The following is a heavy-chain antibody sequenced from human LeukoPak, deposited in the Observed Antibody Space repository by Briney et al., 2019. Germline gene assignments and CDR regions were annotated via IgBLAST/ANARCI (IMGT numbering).Heavy chain of an antibody. CDR3: AGLYSGSYYYYYYMDV. V-gene: IGHV4-59*01. CDR1: GGSISSYY. J-gene: IGHJ6*03. CDR2: IYYSGST. D-gene: IGHD1-26*01. Sequence: SETLSLTCTVSGGSISSYYWSWIRQPPGKGLEWIGYIYYSGSTNYNPSLKSRVTISVDTSKNQFSLKLSSVTAADTAVYCCAGLYSGSYYYYYYMDVWGKGTTVTVSS.